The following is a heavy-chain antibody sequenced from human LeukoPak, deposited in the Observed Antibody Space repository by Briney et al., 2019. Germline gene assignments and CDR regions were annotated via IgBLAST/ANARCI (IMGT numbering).Heavy chain of an antibody. D-gene: IGHD1-26*01. CDR2: LNPNSDNT. CDR3: GRAGSHDRQTIDF. Sequence: GWLNPNSDNTASAQSFQGRLTLTRNTSISTAYMELSSLRSEDTAIYYCGRAGSHDRQTIDFWGQGTLVSVSS. V-gene: IGHV1-8*01. J-gene: IGHJ4*02.